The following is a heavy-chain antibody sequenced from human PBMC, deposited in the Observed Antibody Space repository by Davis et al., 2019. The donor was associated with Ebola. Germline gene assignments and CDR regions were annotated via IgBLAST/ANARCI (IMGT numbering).Heavy chain of an antibody. CDR2: IRYDGSNK. J-gene: IGHJ4*02. D-gene: IGHD6-19*01. CDR1: GFTFSSYG. V-gene: IGHV3-30*02. CDR3: AKDRLVAVAGLFGY. Sequence: GESLKISCAASGFTFSSYGMHWVRQAPGKGLEWVAFIRYDGSNKYYADSVKGRFTISRDNSKNTLYLQMNSLRAEDTAVYYCAKDRLVAVAGLFGYWGQGTLVTVSS.